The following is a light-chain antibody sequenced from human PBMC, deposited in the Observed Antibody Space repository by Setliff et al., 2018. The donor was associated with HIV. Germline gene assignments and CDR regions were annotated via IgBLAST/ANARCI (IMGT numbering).Light chain of an antibody. J-gene: IGLJ1*01. V-gene: IGLV1-47*01. CDR2: RND. CDR1: SSNIETHY. CDR3: AAWNDRPTGIYV. Sequence: QSALTQPPSASGAPGQTVTISCSGSSSNIETHYVYWYQQFPGTAPKPLIYRNDQRPSGVPARFSGSKSGTSAALTISDLRAEDEAEYFCAAWNDRPTGIYVFGTGTKVTVL.